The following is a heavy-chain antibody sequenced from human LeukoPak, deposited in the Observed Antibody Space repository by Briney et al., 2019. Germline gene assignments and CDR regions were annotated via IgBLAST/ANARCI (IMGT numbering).Heavy chain of an antibody. V-gene: IGHV3-7*03. D-gene: IGHD6-13*01. CDR1: GFTFSSYW. CDR3: AKPEYSSSWYSLGYFDY. J-gene: IGHJ4*02. CDR2: IKQDGSEK. Sequence: GGSRRLSCAASGFTFSSYWMSWVRQAPGKGLEWVANIKQDGSEKYYVHSVKGRFTISRDNAKNSLYLQMNSLRAEDTAVYYCAKPEYSSSWYSLGYFDYWGQGTLVTVSS.